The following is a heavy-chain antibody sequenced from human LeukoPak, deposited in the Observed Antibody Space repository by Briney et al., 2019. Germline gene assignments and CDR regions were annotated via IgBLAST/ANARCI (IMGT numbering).Heavy chain of an antibody. CDR2: IIPIFGTS. CDR1: GGTFSSYA. V-gene: IGHV1-69*13. D-gene: IGHD3-22*01. J-gene: IGHJ4*02. CDR3: ARVRYYYGSSGYYFDY. Sequence: SVKVSCKASGGTFSSYAISWVRQAPGQGLEWMGGIIPIFGTSNYAQNFQGRVTITADESTSTAYMELSSLRSEDTAVYYCARVRYYYGSSGYYFDYWGQGTLVTVSS.